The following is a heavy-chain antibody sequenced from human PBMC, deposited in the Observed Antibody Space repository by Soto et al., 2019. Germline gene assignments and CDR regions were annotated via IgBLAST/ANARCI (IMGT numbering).Heavy chain of an antibody. Sequence: TSETLSLTCTVSGGSIVPYYWSWIRQSPGMGLKFIGYISYSGSTNYNPSLTSRVTISVDTSKNQFSLRLSSATAADTAVYYCARHSGDYEGFANWGRGYLVTVSS. CDR1: GGSIVPYY. CDR3: ARHSGDYEGFAN. D-gene: IGHD4-17*01. J-gene: IGHJ4*02. V-gene: IGHV4-59*08. CDR2: ISYSGST.